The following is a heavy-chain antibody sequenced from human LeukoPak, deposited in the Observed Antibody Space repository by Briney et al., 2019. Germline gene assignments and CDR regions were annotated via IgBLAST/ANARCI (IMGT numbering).Heavy chain of an antibody. CDR2: IYDGGST. CDR1: GFTVSSNS. CDR3: ARDRSRDYYSGLDV. J-gene: IGHJ6*02. Sequence: GGSLRLSCAASGFTVSSNSMSWVRQAPGKGLEWVSVIYDGGSTYHTDSVKGRFSFSRDNSKNTVYLQMNSLRAEDTAMYYCARDRSRDYYSGLDVWGQGTTVTVSS. V-gene: IGHV3-66*01.